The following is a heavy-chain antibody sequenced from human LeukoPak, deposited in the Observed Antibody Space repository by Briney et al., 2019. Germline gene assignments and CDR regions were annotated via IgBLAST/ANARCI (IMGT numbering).Heavy chain of an antibody. V-gene: IGHV3-30*02. Sequence: PGGSLRLSCAASGFTFSSYGMHWVRQAPGKGLEWVAFIRYDGSNKYYADSVKGRFTISRDNSKNTLYLQMNSLRAEDTAVYYCAKDDGAAGSKSHYYFDYWGQGTLVTVSS. CDR1: GFTFSSYG. CDR3: AKDDGAAGSKSHYYFDY. D-gene: IGHD6-13*01. J-gene: IGHJ4*02. CDR2: IRYDGSNK.